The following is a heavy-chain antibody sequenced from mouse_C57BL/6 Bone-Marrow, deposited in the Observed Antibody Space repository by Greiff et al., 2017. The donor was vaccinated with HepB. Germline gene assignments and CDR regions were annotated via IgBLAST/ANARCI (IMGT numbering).Heavy chain of an antibody. CDR1: GFTFSDYG. CDR2: ISSGSSTI. CDR3: ARPMIRAWFAY. J-gene: IGHJ3*01. D-gene: IGHD2-4*01. Sequence: EVKLMESVGGLVKPGGSLKLSCAASGFTFSDYGMHWVRQAPEKGLEWVAYISSGSSTIYYADTVKGRFTISRDNAKNTLFLQMTSLRSEDTAMYYCARPMIRAWFAYWGQGTLVTVSA. V-gene: IGHV5-17*01.